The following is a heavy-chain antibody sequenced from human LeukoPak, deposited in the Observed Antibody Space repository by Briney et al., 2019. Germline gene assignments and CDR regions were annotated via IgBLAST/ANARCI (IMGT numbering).Heavy chain of an antibody. V-gene: IGHV3-30*02. D-gene: IGHD4-23*01. CDR1: GFIFSTYG. CDR2: IRYDGSDK. J-gene: IGHJ3*02. Sequence: GGSLRLSCAASGFIFSTYGIHWVRQAPGKGLEWVAFIRYDGSDKYYADSVKGRFTISRDNSKNTLYLQMNSLRPEDTAVYYCTKDLTSRWVLGLEGAFDIWGQGTMVTVSS. CDR3: TKDLTSRWVLGLEGAFDI.